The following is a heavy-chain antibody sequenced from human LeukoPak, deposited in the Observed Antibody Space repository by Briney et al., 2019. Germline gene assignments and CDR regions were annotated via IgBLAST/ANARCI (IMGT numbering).Heavy chain of an antibody. V-gene: IGHV3-23*01. CDR1: GFTFSSYA. CDR2: ISTSGDFT. D-gene: IGHD2-15*01. CDR3: AGCSGGSCYSRGKYGVDV. Sequence: GGSLRLSCATSGFTFSSYAMNWVRQAPGKGLECVSFISTSGDFTYYAASVKGRFTVSRDNSKNTLYLQMNSLRADDMAVYYCAGCSGGSCYSRGKYGVDVWGQGTTVTVSS. J-gene: IGHJ6*02.